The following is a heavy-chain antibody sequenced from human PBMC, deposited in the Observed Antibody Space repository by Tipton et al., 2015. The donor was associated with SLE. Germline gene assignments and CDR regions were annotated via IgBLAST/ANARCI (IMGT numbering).Heavy chain of an antibody. J-gene: IGHJ5*02. CDR2: INHSGST. CDR3: ARESLVAPSWFDP. Sequence: LRLSCAVYGGSFSGYYWSWIRQPPGKGLEWIGEINHSGSTNYNPSLKSRVTISVDTSKNQFSLKLSSVTAADTAVYYCARESLVAPSWFDPWGQGTLVTVSS. CDR1: GGSFSGYY. V-gene: IGHV4-34*01. D-gene: IGHD5-12*01.